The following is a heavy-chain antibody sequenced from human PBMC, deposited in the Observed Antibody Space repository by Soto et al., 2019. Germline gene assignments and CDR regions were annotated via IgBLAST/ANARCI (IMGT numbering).Heavy chain of an antibody. D-gene: IGHD3-10*01. J-gene: IGHJ6*02. V-gene: IGHV3-53*04. CDR1: GIPVSSNY. Sequence: EVQLVESGGGLVQPGGSLRLSCAASGIPVSSNYMTWVRQAPGKGLEWVSVLHSGGDTYYANSVKGRFTISRHDSTNTLCLQMNSLTPEDTAVYYCARDGPYYSASRMDVWGQGTTVTVSS. CDR2: LHSGGDT. CDR3: ARDGPYYSASRMDV.